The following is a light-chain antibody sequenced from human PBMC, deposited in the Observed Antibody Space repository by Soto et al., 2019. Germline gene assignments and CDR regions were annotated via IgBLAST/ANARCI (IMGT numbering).Light chain of an antibody. CDR1: QSLLHSNGYNY. J-gene: IGKJ5*01. V-gene: IGKV2-28*01. CDR3: MQALQTLT. Sequence: DIVMTQSPLSLPVTPGEPASISCMSSQSLLHSNGYNYLDWYLQKPGQSPKLLIYLGSNRSSGVPDRFSGSGSGTDFTLKIRRVEAEDVGVDYCMQALQTLTFGQGTRLEIK. CDR2: LGS.